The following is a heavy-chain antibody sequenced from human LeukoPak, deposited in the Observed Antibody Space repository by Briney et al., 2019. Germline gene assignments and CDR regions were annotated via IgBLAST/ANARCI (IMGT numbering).Heavy chain of an antibody. J-gene: IGHJ1*01. D-gene: IGHD3-22*01. Sequence: RGSPRLSRSASGFTFSSYTMHWVRQAPGKGLEYVSAISSNGGSTYYADSVKGRFTISRDNSKNTLYLQMSSLRAEDTAVYYCVKADYYDTSNYYYRYFQYWGQGRLVTVSS. CDR1: GFTFSSYT. CDR2: ISSNGGST. V-gene: IGHV3-64D*09. CDR3: VKADYYDTSNYYYRYFQY.